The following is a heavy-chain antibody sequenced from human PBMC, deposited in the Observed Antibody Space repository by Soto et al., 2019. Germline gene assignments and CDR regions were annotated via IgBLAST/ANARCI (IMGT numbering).Heavy chain of an antibody. D-gene: IGHD3-16*01. CDR3: VRGYASDRGVHLDF. Sequence: QVQLVQSGTEVKKPGASVKVSCKSSGYSFTQYVIHWVRQAPGQRLEWMGWIGGGDGKTYYSQNFQGRVTITKDTSASTAYMELSSLISEETAMYYCVRGYASDRGVHLDFWGQGTLVTVSS. CDR2: IGGGDGKT. CDR1: GYSFTQYV. V-gene: IGHV1-3*01. J-gene: IGHJ4*02.